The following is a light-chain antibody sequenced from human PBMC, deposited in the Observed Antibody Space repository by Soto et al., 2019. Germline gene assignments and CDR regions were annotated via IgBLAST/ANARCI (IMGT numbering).Light chain of an antibody. Sequence: QSVLTQPPSASGTPGQRVTISCSGGDSNIGYTTVSWYQQHPGKAPKLMIYEVSKRPSGVSNRFSGSKSGNTASLTISGLQAEDEADYYCCSYAGSSTWVFGGGTQLTVL. V-gene: IGLV2-23*02. J-gene: IGLJ3*02. CDR3: CSYAGSSTWV. CDR1: DSNIGYTT. CDR2: EVS.